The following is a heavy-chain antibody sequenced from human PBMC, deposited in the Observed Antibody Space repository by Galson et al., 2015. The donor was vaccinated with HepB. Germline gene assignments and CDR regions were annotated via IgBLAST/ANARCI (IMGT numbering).Heavy chain of an antibody. CDR3: AREKIVGDPFDT. CDR2: INPNGGT. D-gene: IGHD1-26*01. V-gene: IGHV1-2*02. CDR1: GYTFAGYY. Sequence: SVTVSCKASGYTFAGYYMHWVRQAPGQGLEWMGWINPNGGTKYAQKFQGRVTMTRDTSISTAYMELSRLRSDDTAVYYCAREKIVGDPFDTWGQGTLVTVSS. J-gene: IGHJ5*02.